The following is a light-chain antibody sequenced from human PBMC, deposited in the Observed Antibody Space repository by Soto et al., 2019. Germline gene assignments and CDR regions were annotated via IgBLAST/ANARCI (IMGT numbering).Light chain of an antibody. Sequence: QSVLTQPASVSGSPGQSITISCTGTSSEVGGYNYVSWYQQHPGKAPKLMIYEVSNRPSGVSNRFSGSKCGNTAYLTISGLQAEDEADYYCSSYTSSSTWVFGGGTKLTVL. J-gene: IGLJ3*02. V-gene: IGLV2-14*01. CDR2: EVS. CDR3: SSYTSSSTWV. CDR1: SSEVGGYNY.